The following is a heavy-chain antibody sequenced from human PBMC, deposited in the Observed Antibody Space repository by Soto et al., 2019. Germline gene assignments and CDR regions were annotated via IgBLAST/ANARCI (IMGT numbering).Heavy chain of an antibody. CDR3: ARGIRLGTGGTIDY. CDR1: GYTFTDYY. D-gene: IGHD3-16*01. CDR2: INPNSGGT. Sequence: VHLVQSGAEVKKPGASVKVSCKASGYTFTDYYMHWVRQAPGHGLEWMGCINPNSGGTNYAQKFQDWVTMTRDTAISTAYMELSRLTSDDTAVYYCARGIRLGTGGTIDYWGQGTLVTVSS. V-gene: IGHV1-2*04. J-gene: IGHJ4*02.